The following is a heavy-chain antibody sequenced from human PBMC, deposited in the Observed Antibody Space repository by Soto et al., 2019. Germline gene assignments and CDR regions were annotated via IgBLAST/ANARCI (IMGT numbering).Heavy chain of an antibody. CDR1: GGSISSYY. D-gene: IGHD5-18*01. J-gene: IGHJ4*02. V-gene: IGHV4-59*01. CDR2: IYYSGST. Sequence: QVQLQESGPGLVKPSETLSLTCTVSGGSISSYYWSWIRQPPGKGLEWIGYIYYSGSTNYNPSLKSRVTISVDTSKNQFSLKLSSVTAADTAVYYCARSPDTAMTDYWGQGTLVTVSS. CDR3: ARSPDTAMTDY.